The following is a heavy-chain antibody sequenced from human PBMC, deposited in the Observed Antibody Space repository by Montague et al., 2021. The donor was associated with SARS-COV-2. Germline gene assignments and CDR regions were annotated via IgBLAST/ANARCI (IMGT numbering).Heavy chain of an antibody. CDR1: GGSFSEYG. J-gene: IGHJ4*02. Sequence: SETLSLTCSGYGGSFSEYGWAWIRQPAGKGLEWMGEVNHRGTSNYNPSLKSRVSISVDTSKNQFSLYLGSVTAADTAVYYCARGRQHFNMIVVVMTGGEYYFDYWGQGNLVTVSS. CDR3: ARGRQHFNMIVVVMTGGEYYFDY. V-gene: IGHV4-34*01. CDR2: VNHRGTS. D-gene: IGHD3-22*01.